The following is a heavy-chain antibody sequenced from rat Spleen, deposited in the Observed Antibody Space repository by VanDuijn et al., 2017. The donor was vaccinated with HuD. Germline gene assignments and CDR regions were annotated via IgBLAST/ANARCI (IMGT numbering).Heavy chain of an antibody. D-gene: IGHD4-3*01. J-gene: IGHJ3*01. CDR2: IIYDGGRN. CDR3: VRQDTSGYSNWFTY. V-gene: IGHV5S10*01. Sequence: EVQLVESGGDLVQPGRSLKLSCAASGFSFSDYNMAWVRQAPKKGLEWVATIIYDGGRNFYRDSVKGRFTISRDNAKSSLYLQMDSLRSGDTATYYCVRQDTSGYSNWFTYWGQGALVTVSS. CDR1: GFSFSDYN.